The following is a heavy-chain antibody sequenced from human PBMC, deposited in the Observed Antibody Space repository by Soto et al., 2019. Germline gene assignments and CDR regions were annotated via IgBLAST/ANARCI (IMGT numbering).Heavy chain of an antibody. CDR2: ISSSGSTI. D-gene: IGHD3-9*01. V-gene: IGHV3-11*01. J-gene: IGHJ4*02. Sequence: LRLSCAASGFTFSDYYMSWIRQAPGKGLEWVSYISSSGSTIYYADSVKGRFTISRDNAKNSLYLQMNSLRAEDTAVYYCGGSAGYYPEHFDYWGQGTLVTVSS. CDR1: GFTFSDYY. CDR3: GGSAGYYPEHFDY.